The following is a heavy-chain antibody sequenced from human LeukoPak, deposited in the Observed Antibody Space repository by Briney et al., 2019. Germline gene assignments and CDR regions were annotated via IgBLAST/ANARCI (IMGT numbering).Heavy chain of an antibody. V-gene: IGHV4-34*01. CDR1: GGSFSGYY. Sequence: SETLSLTCAVYGGSFSGYYWSWIRQPPGKGLEWIGEINHSGSTNYNPSLKSRVTISVDTSKNQFSLKLSSVTAADTAVYYCARQTGYGSGSYYFLYYFDYWGQGTLVTGSS. D-gene: IGHD3-10*01. CDR2: INHSGST. J-gene: IGHJ4*02. CDR3: ARQTGYGSGSYYFLYYFDY.